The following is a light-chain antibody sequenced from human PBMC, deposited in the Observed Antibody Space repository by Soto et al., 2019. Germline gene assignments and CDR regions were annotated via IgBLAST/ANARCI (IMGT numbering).Light chain of an antibody. CDR3: QSYDTSLSGLYV. CDR2: GNN. V-gene: IGLV1-40*01. J-gene: IGLJ1*01. Sequence: QSVLTQPPSVSGAPGQTVTISCTGSSSNIGAGYDVHWYQQHPGTDPKLLIFGNNNRPSGVSDRFSGSKSDNSASLAITGLQAEDEADYYCQSYDTSLSGLYVFGTGTKVTVL. CDR1: SSNIGAGYD.